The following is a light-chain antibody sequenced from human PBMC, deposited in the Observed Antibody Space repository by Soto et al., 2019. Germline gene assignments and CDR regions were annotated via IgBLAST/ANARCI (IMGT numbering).Light chain of an antibody. J-gene: IGKJ3*01. CDR3: QQYVSSPIFT. Sequence: EIVLTQSPGTLSLSPGERATLSCRASQSVSDYLSWYQQKPGQAPRLLIYGASSRATGIPDRFSGSGSGTGFTLTISRLEPEDFAVYYCQQYVSSPIFTFGPGTEVDIK. CDR2: GAS. CDR1: QSVSDY. V-gene: IGKV3-20*01.